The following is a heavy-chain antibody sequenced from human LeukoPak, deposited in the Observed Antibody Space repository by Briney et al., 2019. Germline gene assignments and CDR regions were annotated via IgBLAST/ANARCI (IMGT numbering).Heavy chain of an antibody. CDR1: GGSISSSSYY. CDR3: ARDGAISSSSLNWFDP. D-gene: IGHD6-13*01. J-gene: IGHJ5*02. V-gene: IGHV4-39*07. Sequence: SETLSLTCTVSGGSISSSSYYWGWIRQPPGKGLEWIGSIYYSGSTYYNPSLKSRVTISVDTSKNQFSLKLSSVTAADTAVYYCARDGAISSSSLNWFDPWGQGTLVTVSS. CDR2: IYYSGST.